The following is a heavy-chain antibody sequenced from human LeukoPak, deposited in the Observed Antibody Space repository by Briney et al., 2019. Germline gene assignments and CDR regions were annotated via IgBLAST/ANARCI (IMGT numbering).Heavy chain of an antibody. D-gene: IGHD3-10*01. Sequence: AETLSLTCTVSGGSISSYYWSWIRQPPGKGLEWIGYIYYSGSTSYNPSLKSRVTISVDTSKNQFSLKLSSVTAADTAVYYCARARMVRGARFDPWGQGTLVTVSS. CDR3: ARARMVRGARFDP. J-gene: IGHJ5*02. CDR2: IYYSGST. V-gene: IGHV4-59*01. CDR1: GGSISSYY.